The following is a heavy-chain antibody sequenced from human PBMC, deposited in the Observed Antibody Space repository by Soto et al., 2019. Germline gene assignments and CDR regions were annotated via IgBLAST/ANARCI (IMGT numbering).Heavy chain of an antibody. D-gene: IGHD1-26*01. V-gene: IGHV1-46*01. J-gene: IGHJ6*02. CDR3: AREVGAAYYYFGMDV. CDR2: INSGGGRT. CDR1: GYSFTRYY. Sequence: GASVKVSCKASGYSFTRYYIHCVRQAPGQGLEWMGTINSGGGRTTYGQKFQGRISMTRDTSTSTVYMELSRLRSEDTAVYHCAREVGAAYYYFGMDVWGQGTTVTVSS.